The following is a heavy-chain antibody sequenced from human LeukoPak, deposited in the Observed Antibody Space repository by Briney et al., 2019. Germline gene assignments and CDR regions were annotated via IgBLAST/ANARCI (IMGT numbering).Heavy chain of an antibody. CDR2: LYYSGST. D-gene: IGHD2-21*02. J-gene: IGHJ4*02. Sequence: SETLSLTCTVSGDSISSSHYYWGWIRRPPGKGLEWIGSLYYSGSTYYSPSLKSRVTISVDTSKNQFSLMVNSVTAADTAVYYCATGVVVTDMRFDYWGQGILVTVSS. CDR3: ATGVVVTDMRFDY. CDR1: GDSISSSHYY. V-gene: IGHV4-39*01.